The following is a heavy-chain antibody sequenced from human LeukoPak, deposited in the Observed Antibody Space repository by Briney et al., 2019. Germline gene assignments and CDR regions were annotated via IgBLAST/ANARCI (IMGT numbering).Heavy chain of an antibody. CDR2: IWYDGSDK. V-gene: IGHV3-33*01. CDR1: GFTFSSHG. J-gene: IGHJ4*02. D-gene: IGHD3-16*01. Sequence: GGSLRLSCAASGFTFSSHGMHWARQAPGKGREWVAVIWYDGSDKYYADSVKGRFTISRDNSKNTLYLQMTSLRADDTAVYYCARDRVLHYFDYWGQGALVTVSS. CDR3: ARDRVLHYFDY.